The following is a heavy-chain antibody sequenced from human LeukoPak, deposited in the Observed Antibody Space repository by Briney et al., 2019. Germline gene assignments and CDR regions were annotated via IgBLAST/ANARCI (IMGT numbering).Heavy chain of an antibody. Sequence: SQTLSLTCALSGDSLSSNGAAWNWLRQSPSRGLEWLGRTYYRSKWYNDYAVSVKSRIAINPDTSKNQFSLQLNSVTPEDTAVYYCAREQPDYYDSSGYTYAFDIWGQGTMVTVSS. CDR1: GDSLSSNGAA. D-gene: IGHD3-22*01. V-gene: IGHV6-1*01. J-gene: IGHJ3*02. CDR2: TYYRSKWYN. CDR3: AREQPDYYDSSGYTYAFDI.